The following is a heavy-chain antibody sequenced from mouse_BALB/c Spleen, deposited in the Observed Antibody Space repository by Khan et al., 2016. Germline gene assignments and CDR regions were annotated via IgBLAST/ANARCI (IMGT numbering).Heavy chain of an antibody. Sequence: VQLQQSGAELVKPGASVKLSCTASSFNIKDTYMHWVKQRPEQGLEWIGRIDPANGNTKYDPKFQGKATITADTSSNTAYLQLSSLTSEDTAVYYCASSYYGSSYYVDYGGQGTTLTVSS. D-gene: IGHD1-1*01. CDR2: IDPANGNT. V-gene: IGHV14-3*02. CDR3: ASSYYGSSYYVDY. CDR1: SFNIKDTY. J-gene: IGHJ2*01.